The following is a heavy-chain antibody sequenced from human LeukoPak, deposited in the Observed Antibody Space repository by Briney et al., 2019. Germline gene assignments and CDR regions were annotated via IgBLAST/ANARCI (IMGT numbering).Heavy chain of an antibody. D-gene: IGHD2-2*01. Sequence: SETLSLTCTVSGGSISSYYWSWIRQPPGKGLEWIGYIYYSGSTNYNPSLKSRVTISVDRSKNQFSLKLSSVTAADTAVYYCARVSLYCSSTSCRGNYFDYWGQGTLVTVSS. CDR2: IYYSGST. J-gene: IGHJ4*02. CDR3: ARVSLYCSSTSCRGNYFDY. V-gene: IGHV4-59*12. CDR1: GGSISSYY.